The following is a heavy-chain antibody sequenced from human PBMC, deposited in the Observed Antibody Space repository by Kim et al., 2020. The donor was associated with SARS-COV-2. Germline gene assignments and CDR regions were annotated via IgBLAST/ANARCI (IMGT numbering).Heavy chain of an antibody. J-gene: IGHJ4*02. CDR3: ARGYSSSWFDY. V-gene: IGHV4-34*01. CDR2: INHSGST. D-gene: IGHD6-13*01. Sequence: SETLSLTCAVYGGSFSGYYWSWIRQPPGKGLEWIGEINHSGSTNYNPSLKSRVSISVDTSKNQFSLKLSSVTAADTAVYYCARGYSSSWFDYWGQGTLVTVSS. CDR1: GGSFSGYY.